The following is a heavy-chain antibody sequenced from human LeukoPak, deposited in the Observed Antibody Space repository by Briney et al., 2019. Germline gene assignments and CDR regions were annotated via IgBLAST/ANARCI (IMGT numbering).Heavy chain of an antibody. CDR1: GGSISSYY. CDR2: IYTSGST. CDR3: ARVVGSGSYSTYYYYYMDV. J-gene: IGHJ6*03. D-gene: IGHD3-10*01. Sequence: SETLSLTCTVSGGSISSYYWSWIRQPAGKGLEWIGRIYTSGSTNYNPSLKSRVTMSVDTSKNQFSLKLSSVTAADTAVYYCARVVGSGSYSTYYYYYMDVWGKGTTVTISS. V-gene: IGHV4-4*07.